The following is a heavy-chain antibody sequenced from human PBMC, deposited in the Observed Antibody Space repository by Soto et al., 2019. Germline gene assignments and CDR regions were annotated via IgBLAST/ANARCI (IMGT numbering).Heavy chain of an antibody. J-gene: IGHJ3*02. CDR3: ARGAQPGDEEAFAT. CDR2: INPSGGST. CDR1: GYTFTIYG. D-gene: IGHD4-17*01. Sequence: ASVKVSCKASGYTFTIYGISWVRQAPGQGLEWMGIINPSGGSTSYAQKFQGRVTMTRDTSTSTVYMELSSLRSEDTAVYYCARGAQPGDEEAFATWGQGTMVTVSS. V-gene: IGHV1-46*03.